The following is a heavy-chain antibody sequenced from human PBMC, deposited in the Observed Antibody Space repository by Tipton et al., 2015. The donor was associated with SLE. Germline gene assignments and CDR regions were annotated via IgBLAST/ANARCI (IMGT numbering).Heavy chain of an antibody. CDR1: GYTFTSYD. CDR2: MNPNSGNT. Sequence: QLVQSGAEVKKPGASVKVSCKASGYTFTSYDINWVRQATGQGLEWMGWMNPNSGNTGYAQKFQGRVTMTRNTSVSTAYMELSSLRSEDTAVYYCARGGICCGGDCYYYYYYYMDVWGKGTTVTVSS. D-gene: IGHD2-21*01. J-gene: IGHJ6*03. V-gene: IGHV1-8*02. CDR3: ARGGICCGGDCYYYYYYYMDV.